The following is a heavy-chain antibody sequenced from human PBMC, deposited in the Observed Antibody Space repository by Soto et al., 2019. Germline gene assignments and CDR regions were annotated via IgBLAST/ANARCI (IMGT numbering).Heavy chain of an antibody. J-gene: IGHJ4*02. CDR2: INDSGST. CDR3: ARGSHKLHSYDSSGFYHYVDY. V-gene: IGHV4-34*01. Sequence: QVQLQQWGAGLLKPSETLSLTCAVYGGSFSDYSWTWIRQPPGKGLEWIGEINDSGSTNYTPSLERRVTISRDTSKNRFSLKLSSVTAADTAVYYCARGSHKLHSYDSSGFYHYVDYWGQGSLVNVSS. CDR1: GGSFSDYS. D-gene: IGHD3-22*01.